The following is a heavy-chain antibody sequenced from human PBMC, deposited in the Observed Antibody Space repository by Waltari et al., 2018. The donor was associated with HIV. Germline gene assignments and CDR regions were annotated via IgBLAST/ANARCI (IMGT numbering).Heavy chain of an antibody. J-gene: IGHJ5*02. CDR2: LYYRGTP. Sequence: QLQLQETVPGLVKPSATLHHTFTVSGSSISSCNYYCGWIRHPPGKGLEWIGNLYYRGTPYSNPSLKSWLIIAVDTSKNQFSVRLSSVTASDTAVYYCARLFRECYGVTTWGQGTLVIVSS. CDR1: GSSISSCNYY. D-gene: IGHD2-15*01. CDR3: ARLFRECYGVTT. V-gene: IGHV4-39*01.